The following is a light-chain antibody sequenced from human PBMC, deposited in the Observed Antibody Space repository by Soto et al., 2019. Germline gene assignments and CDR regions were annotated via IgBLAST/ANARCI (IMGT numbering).Light chain of an antibody. Sequence: FMLTQPHSVSESPGKTVTISCTRSSGNIASNYVQWYQQRPGSAPTTVIYEDNQRPSGVPDRFSGSIDSSSNSAALTISGLRTEDEADYYCQSYDSSNQVFGGGTQLTVL. V-gene: IGLV6-57*03. CDR1: SGNIASNY. CDR3: QSYDSSNQV. CDR2: EDN. J-gene: IGLJ2*01.